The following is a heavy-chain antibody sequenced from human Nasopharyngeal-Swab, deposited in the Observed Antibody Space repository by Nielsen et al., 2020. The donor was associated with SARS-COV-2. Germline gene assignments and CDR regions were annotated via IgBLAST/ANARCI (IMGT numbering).Heavy chain of an antibody. CDR1: GFTFSSYA. CDR2: ISGSGGST. J-gene: IGHJ3*02. CDR3: AKDLFILGDAFDI. Sequence: GGSLRLSCAASGFTFSSYAMSWVRHAPGKGLEWVSAISGSGGSTYYADSVKGRFTISRDNSKNTLYLQMNSLRAEDTAVYYCAKDLFILGDAFDIWGQGTMVTVSS. V-gene: IGHV3-23*01. D-gene: IGHD3-16*01.